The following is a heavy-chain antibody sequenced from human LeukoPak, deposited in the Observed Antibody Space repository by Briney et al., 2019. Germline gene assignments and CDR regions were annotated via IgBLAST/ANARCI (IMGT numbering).Heavy chain of an antibody. CDR3: AKDSSGYYRSDAFDI. CDR1: GFTFSSYA. J-gene: IGHJ3*02. V-gene: IGHV3-23*01. Sequence: GGSLRLSCAASGFTFSSYAMHWVRQAPGKGLEWVSAISGSGGSTYYADSVKGRFTISRDNSKNTLYLQMNSLRAEDTAVYYCAKDSSGYYRSDAFDIWGQGTMVTVSS. CDR2: ISGSGGST. D-gene: IGHD3-22*01.